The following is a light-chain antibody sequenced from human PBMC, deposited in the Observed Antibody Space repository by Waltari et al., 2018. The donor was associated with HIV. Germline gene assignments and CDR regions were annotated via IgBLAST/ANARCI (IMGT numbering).Light chain of an antibody. J-gene: IGKJ4*01. CDR2: AAS. V-gene: IGKV1-39*01. CDR3: QQTYSLPLT. Sequence: WYQQKPGKAPLLLLYAASTLQSGVASRFSGSGSGTDFTLTISSLQPGDFASYYCQQTYSLPLTFGGGTKVVIK.